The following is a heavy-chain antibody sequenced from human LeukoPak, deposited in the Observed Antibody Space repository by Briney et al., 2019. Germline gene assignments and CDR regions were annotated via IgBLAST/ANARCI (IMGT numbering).Heavy chain of an antibody. V-gene: IGHV1-69*04. CDR3: ASLPVRPRGTINAEYFQH. CDR1: GGTFSIYA. CDR2: IIPIFGIA. D-gene: IGHD3-10*01. Sequence: SVKVSCTASGGTFSIYAISWVRQAPGQGLEWMGRIIPIFGIANYAQKFQGRVTITADKSTSTAYMELSSLRSEDTAVYYCASLPVRPRGTINAEYFQHWGQGTLVTVSS. J-gene: IGHJ1*01.